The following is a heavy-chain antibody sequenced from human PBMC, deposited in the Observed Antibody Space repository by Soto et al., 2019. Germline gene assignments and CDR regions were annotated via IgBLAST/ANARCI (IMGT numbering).Heavy chain of an antibody. V-gene: IGHV3-49*03. CDR3: ARRKYLDY. CDR2: IRSNTYGGTT. Sequence: GGSLRLSCTTSGFTFGDYAMSWFRQAPGKGLEWIGYIRSNTYGGTTEYAASVKGRFTISRDDSKRVAHLQMNRLETEDTAVYFCARRKYLDYWGQGTLVTVSS. CDR1: GFTFGDYA. D-gene: IGHD6-6*01. J-gene: IGHJ4*02.